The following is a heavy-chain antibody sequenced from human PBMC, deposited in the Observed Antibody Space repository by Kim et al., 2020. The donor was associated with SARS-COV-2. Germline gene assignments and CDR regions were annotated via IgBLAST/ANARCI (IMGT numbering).Heavy chain of an antibody. D-gene: IGHD3-22*01. CDR3: ARITTYYYDSSGNYFDY. Sequence: LKSRVTISVDTSKNQFSLKLSSVTAADTAVYYCARITTYYYDSSGNYFDYWGQGTLVTVSS. J-gene: IGHJ4*02. V-gene: IGHV4-59*01.